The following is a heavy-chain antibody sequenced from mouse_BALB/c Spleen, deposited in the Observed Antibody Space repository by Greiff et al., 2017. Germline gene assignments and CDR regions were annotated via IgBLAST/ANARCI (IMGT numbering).Heavy chain of an antibody. D-gene: IGHD2-4*01. CDR1: GYTFTSYV. CDR2: INPYNDGT. Sequence: VQLKQSGPELVKPGASVKMSCKASGYTFTSYVMHWVKQKPGQGLEWIGYINPYNDGTKYNEKFKGKATLTSDKSSSTAYMELSSLTSEDSAVYYCASLLYYDYDVFDYWGQGTTLTVSS. CDR3: ASLLYYDYDVFDY. V-gene: IGHV1-14*01. J-gene: IGHJ2*01.